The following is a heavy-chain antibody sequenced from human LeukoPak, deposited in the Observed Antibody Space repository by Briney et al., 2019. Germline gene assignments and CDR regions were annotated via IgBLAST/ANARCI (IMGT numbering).Heavy chain of an antibody. V-gene: IGHV3-53*01. J-gene: IGHJ3*02. Sequence: GVLRLSCAASGFTVSSNYMSWVRQAPGKGLEWVSIIYSGGSTFYADSVKGRFTISRDNSKNTLYLQMNSLRAEDTAVYYCARGGSYLSAFDIWGQGTMVTASS. D-gene: IGHD1-26*01. CDR1: GFTVSSNY. CDR2: IYSGGST. CDR3: ARGGSYLSAFDI.